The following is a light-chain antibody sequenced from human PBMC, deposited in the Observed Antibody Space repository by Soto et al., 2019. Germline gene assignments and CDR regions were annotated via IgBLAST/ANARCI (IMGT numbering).Light chain of an antibody. Sequence: QSALTQPPSASGSPGQSVTITCSGTSSDVGEENYVSWYQQHPGKVPKLILYEVSKRPSGVSDRFSGSRSGNTASLTVSGLQAEDEADYYCSSCAGSPVVFGGGTKLTVL. J-gene: IGLJ2*01. CDR3: SSCAGSPVV. CDR1: SSDVGEENY. V-gene: IGLV2-8*01. CDR2: EVS.